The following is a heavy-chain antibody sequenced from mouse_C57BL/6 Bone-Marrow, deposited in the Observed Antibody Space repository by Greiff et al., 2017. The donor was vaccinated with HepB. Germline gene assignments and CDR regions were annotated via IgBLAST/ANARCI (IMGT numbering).Heavy chain of an antibody. CDR1: GFTFSSYG. J-gene: IGHJ1*03. V-gene: IGHV5-6*02. CDR3: ARHEGGYYSYWYFDV. CDR2: ISSGGSYT. D-gene: IGHD2-3*01. Sequence: DVMLVESGGDLVKPGGSLKLSCAASGFTFSSYGMSWVRQTPDKRLEWVATISSGGSYTYYPDSVKGRFTISRDNAKNTLYLQMSSLKSEDTAMYYCARHEGGYYSYWYFDVWGTGTTVTVSS.